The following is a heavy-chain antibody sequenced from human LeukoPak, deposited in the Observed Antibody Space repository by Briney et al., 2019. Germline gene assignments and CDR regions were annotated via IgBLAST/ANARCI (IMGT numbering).Heavy chain of an antibody. J-gene: IGHJ3*02. CDR2: ISAYNGNT. Sequence: VASVKVSCKASGYTFTSYGISWVRQAPGQGLEWMGWISAYNGNTNYAQKLQGRVTMTTDTSTSTAYMELRSLRSDDTAVYYCARQWAAAGRNAFDIWGQGTMVTVSS. V-gene: IGHV1-18*01. D-gene: IGHD6-13*01. CDR3: ARQWAAAGRNAFDI. CDR1: GYTFTSYG.